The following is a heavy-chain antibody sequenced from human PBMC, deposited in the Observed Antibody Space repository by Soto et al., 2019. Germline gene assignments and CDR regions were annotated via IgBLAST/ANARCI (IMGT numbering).Heavy chain of an antibody. CDR3: AETGRAVATTFDY. CDR1: GFTFSSYA. Sequence: GGSLRLSCAASGFTFSSYAMSWVRQAPGKGLEWVSAISGSGGSTYYADSVKGRFTISRDNSKNTLYPQMNSLRAEDTAVYYCAETGRAVATTFDYWGQGTLVTVSS. D-gene: IGHD5-12*01. CDR2: ISGSGGST. J-gene: IGHJ4*02. V-gene: IGHV3-23*01.